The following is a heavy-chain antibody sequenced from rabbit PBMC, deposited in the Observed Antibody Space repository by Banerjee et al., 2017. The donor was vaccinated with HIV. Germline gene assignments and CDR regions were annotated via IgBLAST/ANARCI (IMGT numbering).Heavy chain of an antibody. CDR1: GFSLSSYA. V-gene: IGHV1S47*01. CDR3: ARAAGYAGYGYATGFDL. CDR2: IYAGKGST. D-gene: IGHD6-1*01. Sequence: QEQLVESGGGLVQPGGSLKLTCTASGFSLSSYAMGWVRQAPGKGLEWIGIIYAGKGSTDYASWVNGRFTISSDNAQNTVDLQMNSLTAADTATYFCARAAGYAGYGYATGFDLWGQGTLVTVS. J-gene: IGHJ4*01.